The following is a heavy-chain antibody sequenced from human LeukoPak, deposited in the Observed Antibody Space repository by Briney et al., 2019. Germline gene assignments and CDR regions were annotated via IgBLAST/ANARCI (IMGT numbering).Heavy chain of an antibody. CDR3: ARVNYDFWSGYPCGMDV. Sequence: NPSEALSLTCAVSGGSISSSNWWSWVRPPPGKGLEWIGEIYHSGSTNYNPSLKSRVTISVDKSKNQFSLKLSSVTAADTAVYYCARVNYDFWSGYPCGMDVWGQGTTVTVSS. CDR2: IYHSGST. V-gene: IGHV4-4*02. D-gene: IGHD3-3*01. CDR1: GGSISSSNW. J-gene: IGHJ6*02.